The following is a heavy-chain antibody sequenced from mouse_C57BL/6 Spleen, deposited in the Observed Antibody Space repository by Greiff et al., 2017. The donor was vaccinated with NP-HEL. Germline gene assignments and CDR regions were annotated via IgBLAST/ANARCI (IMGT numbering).Heavy chain of an antibody. CDR2: INPSNGGT. V-gene: IGHV1-53*01. Sequence: VQLQQPGTELVKPGASVKLSCKASGYTFTSYWMRWVKQRPGQGLEWIGNINPSNGGTNYNEKFKSKATLTVDKSSSTAYMQLSSLTSEDSAVYYCARSTPTTVAPDYWGQGTTLTVSS. CDR1: GYTFTSYW. D-gene: IGHD1-1*01. J-gene: IGHJ2*01. CDR3: ARSTPTTVAPDY.